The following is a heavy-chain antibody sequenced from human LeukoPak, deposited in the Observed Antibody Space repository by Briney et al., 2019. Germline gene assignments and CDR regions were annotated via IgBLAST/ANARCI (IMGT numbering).Heavy chain of an antibody. J-gene: IGHJ4*02. CDR2: ISSRSPTF. Sequence: PGGALRLSCSAPGFTLRHYYMSWVRQPAGEGAEFGSYISSRSPTFYYADSVKGRFTISRDDAANSLSLQMNSLRAEDTGLYYCARRTPGPGYFFDFWGQGILVTVSS. D-gene: IGHD6-25*01. CDR3: ARRTPGPGYFFDF. V-gene: IGHV3-11*04. CDR1: GFTLRHYY.